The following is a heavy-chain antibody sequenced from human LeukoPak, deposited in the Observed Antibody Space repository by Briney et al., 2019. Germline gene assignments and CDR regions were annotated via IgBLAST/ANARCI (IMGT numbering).Heavy chain of an antibody. CDR1: GFTFSRYA. CDR2: ISSNGGST. V-gene: IGHV3-64D*06. J-gene: IGHJ5*02. Sequence: GGSLRLSCSASGFTFSRYAMHWVRQAPGKGLEYVSGISSNGGSTDYADSVKGRFTISKDNSKNTLYLQMSSLRAEDTAVYYCARPIVLKRHDYNWFDPWGQGTLVTVSS. D-gene: IGHD2-8*01. CDR3: ARPIVLKRHDYNWFDP.